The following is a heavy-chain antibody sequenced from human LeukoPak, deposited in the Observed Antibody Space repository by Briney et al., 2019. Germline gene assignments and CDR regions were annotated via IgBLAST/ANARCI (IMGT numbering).Heavy chain of an antibody. CDR2: IYHSGST. V-gene: IGHV4-4*02. D-gene: IGHD5-12*01. J-gene: IGHJ4*02. Sequence: GSLRLSCAASGFTFSSYAMSWVRQAPGKGLEWIGEIYHSGSTNYNPSLKSRVTMSVDKSKNQFSLKLSSVTAADTAVYYCARDPGGYSGYGRGYYFDFWGQGTLVTVSS. CDR3: ARDPGGYSGYGRGYYFDF. CDR1: GFTFSSYAM.